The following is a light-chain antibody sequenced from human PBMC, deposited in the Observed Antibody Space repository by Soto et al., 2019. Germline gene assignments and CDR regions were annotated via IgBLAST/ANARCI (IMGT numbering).Light chain of an antibody. CDR2: SNN. CDR3: AVWDDSLNGPV. CDR1: SSNIGNNA. Sequence: QSVLTQPPSASGTPGQRVTISCSGSSSNIGNNAVNWYQQLPGTAPKLLIYSNNQRPSGVPDRFSGSKSGTSASLAISGLQSEDEADYYCAVWDDSLNGPVFGGGTQLTVL. V-gene: IGLV1-44*01. J-gene: IGLJ2*01.